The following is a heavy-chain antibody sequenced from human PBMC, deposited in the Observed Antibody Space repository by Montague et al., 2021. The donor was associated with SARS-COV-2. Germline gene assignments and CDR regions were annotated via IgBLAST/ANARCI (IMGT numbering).Heavy chain of an antibody. CDR3: ARVGRAGYDILTGYYYYDMDV. CDR2: IYTSGST. Sequence: SETLSLTCTVSGGSISSYYWSWIRQPAGKGLEWIGRIYTSGSTNYNPSLKSRVTMSVDTSKNQFSLKLSSVTAADTAVYYCARVGRAGYDILTGYYYYDMDVWGKGTTVTVAS. J-gene: IGHJ6*04. D-gene: IGHD3-9*01. V-gene: IGHV4-4*07. CDR1: GGSISSYY.